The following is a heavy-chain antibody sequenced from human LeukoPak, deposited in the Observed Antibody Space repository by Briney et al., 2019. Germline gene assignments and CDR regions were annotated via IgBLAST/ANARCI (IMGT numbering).Heavy chain of an antibody. Sequence: PSETLSLTCTVSGGSISSSSDYWGWIRQPPGKGLEWIGSIYYSGSTYYNPSLKSRVTISVDTSKNQFSLKLSSVTAADTAVYYCARQGEQWLDYFDYWGQGNLVTVSS. V-gene: IGHV4-39*01. J-gene: IGHJ4*02. CDR1: GGSISSSSDY. CDR2: IYYSGST. CDR3: ARQGEQWLDYFDY. D-gene: IGHD6-19*01.